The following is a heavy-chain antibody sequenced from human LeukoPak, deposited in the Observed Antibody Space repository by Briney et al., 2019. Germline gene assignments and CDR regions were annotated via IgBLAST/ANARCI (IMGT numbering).Heavy chain of an antibody. D-gene: IGHD3-16*02. V-gene: IGHV3-30*06. Sequence: GGSLRLSCATSGFTFGSYGMLWVRQAPGKGLEWLAVVSIDGRKKWYADSVKGRFTISRDNSKCTVHLQMNSLRHEDSAVYYCATLDWCHGVLVACGSSEFWGQGSLVTVSS. CDR3: ATLDWCHGVLVACGSSEF. CDR2: VSIDGRKK. CDR1: GFTFGSYG. J-gene: IGHJ4*02.